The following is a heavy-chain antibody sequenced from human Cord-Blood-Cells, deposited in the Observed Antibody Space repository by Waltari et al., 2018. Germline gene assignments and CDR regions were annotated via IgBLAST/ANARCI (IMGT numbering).Heavy chain of an antibody. J-gene: IGHJ6*03. CDR1: GGTFSSYA. D-gene: IGHD6-13*01. Sequence: QVQLVQSGAEVKKSGSSVKVSCKASGGTFSSYAISWVRQAPGQGLEWMGGIIPIFGTANYAQKFQDRGTITADESTSTAYMELSSLRSEDTAVYYCARDLKSSSWYYYYYYMDVWGKGTTVTVSS. V-gene: IGHV1-69*01. CDR2: IIPIFGTA. CDR3: ARDLKSSSWYYYYYYMDV.